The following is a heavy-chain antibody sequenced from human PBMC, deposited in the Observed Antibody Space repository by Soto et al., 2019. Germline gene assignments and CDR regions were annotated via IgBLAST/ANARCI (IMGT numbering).Heavy chain of an antibody. CDR3: ARTITMVRGVISYGLDY. J-gene: IGHJ4*02. CDR2: IYYSGST. Sequence: SETLSLTCTVSGGSISSSSYYWGWIRQPPGKGLEWIGSIYYSGSTYYNPSLKSRVTISVDTSKNQFSLKLSSVTAADTAVYYCARTITMVRGVISYGLDYWGQGTLVTVSS. V-gene: IGHV4-39*01. CDR1: GGSISSSSYY. D-gene: IGHD3-10*01.